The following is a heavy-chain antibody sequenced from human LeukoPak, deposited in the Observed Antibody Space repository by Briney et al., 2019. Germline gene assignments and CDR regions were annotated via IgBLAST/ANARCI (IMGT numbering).Heavy chain of an antibody. CDR1: GFTFSSYS. CDR2: ISSSSSYI. V-gene: IGHV3-21*01. J-gene: IGHJ5*02. CDR3: ARDANYGDYGEKWFDP. D-gene: IGHD4-17*01. Sequence: GGSLRLSCAASGFTFSSYSMNWVPQAPGKGLEWVSSISSSSSYIYYADTVKGRFTISRDNAKNSLYLQMNSLRAEDTAVYYCARDANYGDYGEKWFDPWGQGTLVTVSS.